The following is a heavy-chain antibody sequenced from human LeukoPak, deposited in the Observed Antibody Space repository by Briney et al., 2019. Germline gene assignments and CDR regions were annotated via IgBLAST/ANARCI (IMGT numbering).Heavy chain of an antibody. CDR2: ISGSGGST. D-gene: IGHD7-27*01. CDR3: AKQNWGSVGFDY. CDR1: GFTFSSNA. J-gene: IGHJ4*02. V-gene: IGHV3-23*01. Sequence: GGSLRLSCAASGFTFSSNAMSWVRQAPGKGLEWVSAISGSGGSTYYADSVKGRFTISRDNSKNTLYLQMNSLRAEDTAVYYCAKQNWGSVGFDYWGQGTLVTVSS.